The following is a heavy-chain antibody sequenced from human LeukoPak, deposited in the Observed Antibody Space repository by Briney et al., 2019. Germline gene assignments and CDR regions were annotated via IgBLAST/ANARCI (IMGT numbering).Heavy chain of an antibody. CDR3: AKDLATKGNCGGDCYSFDN. CDR2: IRFDGSNK. Sequence: GGSLRLSCAASRFTFSSYGMHWVRQAPGKGLERVAYIRFDGSNKDYADSVKGRFTISRDNSKNTLYLQMNSLRAEDTAVYYCAKDLATKGNCGGDCYSFDNWGQGTLVTVSS. J-gene: IGHJ4*02. D-gene: IGHD2-21*01. V-gene: IGHV3-30*02. CDR1: RFTFSSYG.